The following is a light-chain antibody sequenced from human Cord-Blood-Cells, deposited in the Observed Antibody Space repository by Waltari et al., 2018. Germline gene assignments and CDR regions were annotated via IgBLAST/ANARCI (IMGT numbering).Light chain of an antibody. Sequence: QSALTQPRSVSGSPGQSVTISCTGTSSDVGGYNYVSWYQQHPGKAPKLMIYAVSKRPSGVPDRFSGSKSGNAASLTISGHQAEDEADYYCCSYAGSYTWVFGGGTKLTVL. J-gene: IGLJ3*02. V-gene: IGLV2-11*01. CDR3: CSYAGSYTWV. CDR1: SSDVGGYNY. CDR2: AVS.